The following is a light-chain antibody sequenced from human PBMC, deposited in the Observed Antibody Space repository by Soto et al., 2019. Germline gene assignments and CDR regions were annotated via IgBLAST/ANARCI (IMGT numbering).Light chain of an antibody. CDR2: DAS. J-gene: IGKJ1*01. V-gene: IGKV1-5*01. Sequence: IELTQSPSTLFAAVGDRVTITCRASQNIRNLLAWYQQKPGKAPKPLIYDASTLKTGVPSRFRGSGSWSEFNFPITGLQPDDVETDYCQHYNSYSEAFGQGTKVHIK. CDR1: QNIRNL. CDR3: QHYNSYSEA.